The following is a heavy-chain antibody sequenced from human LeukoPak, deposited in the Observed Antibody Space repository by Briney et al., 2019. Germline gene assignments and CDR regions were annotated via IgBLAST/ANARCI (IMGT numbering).Heavy chain of an antibody. V-gene: IGHV3-53*01. CDR2: IYSGGST. CDR3: AKRFSTSSRYYGMDV. CDR1: GFTVSSNY. J-gene: IGHJ6*02. D-gene: IGHD2-2*01. Sequence: GGSLRLSCAASGFTVSSNYMSWVRQAPGKGLEWVSVIYSGGSTYSKNTLYLQMNSLRAEDTAVYYCAKRFSTSSRYYGMDVWGQGTTDTVSS.